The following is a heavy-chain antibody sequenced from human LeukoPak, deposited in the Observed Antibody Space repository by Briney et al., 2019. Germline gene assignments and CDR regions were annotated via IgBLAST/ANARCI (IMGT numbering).Heavy chain of an antibody. V-gene: IGHV1-69*01. CDR3: AGTIPVDTAMVIYYYGMDV. J-gene: IGHJ6*02. D-gene: IGHD5-18*01. CDR2: IIPIFGTA. Sequence: ASVKVSCKASGGTFSSHAISWVRQAPGQGLEWMGGIIPIFGTANYAQKFQGRVTITADESTSTAYMELSSLRSEDTAVYYCAGTIPVDTAMVIYYYGMDVWGQGTTVTVSS. CDR1: GGTFSSHA.